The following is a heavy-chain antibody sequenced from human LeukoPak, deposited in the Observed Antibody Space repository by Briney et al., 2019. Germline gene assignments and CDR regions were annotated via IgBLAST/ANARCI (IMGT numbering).Heavy chain of an antibody. Sequence: GGSLRLSCSASGFTFNNYAMTWVRQAPGKGLDWVSTISGSGGSTYYADSVKGRFTISRDNSKSSLYLQMNSLRAEDTALYYCARVMDSLDYWGQGTLVTVSS. D-gene: IGHD2-8*01. CDR1: GFTFNNYA. V-gene: IGHV3-23*01. CDR3: ARVMDSLDY. CDR2: ISGSGGST. J-gene: IGHJ4*02.